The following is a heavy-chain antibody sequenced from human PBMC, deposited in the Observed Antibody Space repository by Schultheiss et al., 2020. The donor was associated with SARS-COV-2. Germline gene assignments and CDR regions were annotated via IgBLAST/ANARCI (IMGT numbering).Heavy chain of an antibody. CDR3: ARGVKGGITMVRGVRY. J-gene: IGHJ4*02. D-gene: IGHD3-10*01. V-gene: IGHV4-34*01. Sequence: SETLSLTCAVYGGSFSGYYWSWIRQPPGKGLEWIGEINHSGSTNYNPSLKSRVTISVDTSKNQFSLKLSSVTAADTAVYYCARGVKGGITMVRGVRYWGQGTLVTVSS. CDR1: GGSFSGYY. CDR2: INHSGST.